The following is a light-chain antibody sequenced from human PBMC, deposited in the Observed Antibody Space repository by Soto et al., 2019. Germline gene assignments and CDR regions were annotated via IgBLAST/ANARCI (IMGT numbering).Light chain of an antibody. CDR2: EVN. V-gene: IGLV2-8*01. CDR3: SSYAGSSNV. CDR1: SSDVGGYNY. Sequence: QSALTQPPSASGSPGQSVAISCTGTSSDVGGYNYVSWYQQHPGNAPKLMIYEVNKRPSGVPDRFSGSKSGNTASLTVSGQQAEDEADYYCSSYAGSSNVFGSGTKVTVL. J-gene: IGLJ6*01.